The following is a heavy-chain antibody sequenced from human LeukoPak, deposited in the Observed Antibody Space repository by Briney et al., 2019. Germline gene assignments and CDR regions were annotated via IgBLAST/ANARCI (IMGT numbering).Heavy chain of an antibody. CDR1: GFTFSNAW. CDR2: IKSKTDGGTT. J-gene: IGHJ6*03. V-gene: IGHV3-15*01. D-gene: IGHD5-18*01. Sequence: GGSLRLSCAASGFTFSNAWMSWVRQAPGKGLEWVGRIKSKTDGGTTDYAAPVKGRFTISRDDSKNTLYLQMNSLKTEDTAVYYCTTDSPTVDTAFPSYYYYYMDVWGKGTTVTISS. CDR3: TTDSPTVDTAFPSYYYYYMDV.